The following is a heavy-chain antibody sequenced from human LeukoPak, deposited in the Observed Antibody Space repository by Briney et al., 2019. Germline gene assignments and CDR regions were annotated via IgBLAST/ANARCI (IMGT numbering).Heavy chain of an antibody. CDR3: AKDRTRQAY. J-gene: IGHJ4*02. Sequence: PGGSLRLSCAASGFTFSNYWTSWVRQTPGKGLEWVANIKEDGSDKYYGYSLKGKFTISRDNAKNSRYLQMNSLGADDTAVYYCAKDRTRQAYWGQGTLVTVSS. CDR2: IKEDGSDK. D-gene: IGHD3-3*01. CDR1: GFTFSNYW. V-gene: IGHV3-7*03.